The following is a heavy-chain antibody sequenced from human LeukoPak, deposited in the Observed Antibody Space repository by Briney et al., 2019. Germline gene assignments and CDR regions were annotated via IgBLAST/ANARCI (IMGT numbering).Heavy chain of an antibody. CDR2: IIPILGIA. CDR3: ARGVEYSSSPDFDY. J-gene: IGHJ4*02. V-gene: IGHV1-69*04. Sequence: SVKVSCKASGGTFSSYAISWVRQAPGQGLEWMGRIIPILGIANYAQKFQGRVTMTTDTSTSTAYMELRSLRSDDTAVYYCARGVEYSSSPDFDYWGQGTLVTVSS. D-gene: IGHD6-6*01. CDR1: GGTFSSYA.